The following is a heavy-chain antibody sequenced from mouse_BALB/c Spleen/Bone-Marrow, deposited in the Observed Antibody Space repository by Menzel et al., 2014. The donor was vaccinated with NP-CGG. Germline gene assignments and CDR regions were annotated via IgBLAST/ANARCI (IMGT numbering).Heavy chain of an antibody. CDR3: ARSRYDVGWFAY. Sequence: DVQLVESGGGLVQPGGSRKLSYAASGFTFSSFGMHWVRQAPEKGLEWVAYIISGSNTIYYADTVKGRFTISRDNPKNTLFLRMTSLRSEDTAMYYCARSRYDVGWFAYWGQGTLVTVSA. J-gene: IGHJ3*01. CDR1: GFTFSSFG. D-gene: IGHD2-14*01. CDR2: IISGSNTI. V-gene: IGHV5-17*02.